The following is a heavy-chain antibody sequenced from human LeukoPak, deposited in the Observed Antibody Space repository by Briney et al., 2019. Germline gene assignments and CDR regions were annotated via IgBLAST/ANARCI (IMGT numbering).Heavy chain of an antibody. V-gene: IGHV3-30*02. CDR2: IRYDGTYK. CDR1: GFTFSDYG. J-gene: IGHJ3*02. D-gene: IGHD6-13*01. Sequence: GGSLRLSCAASGFTFSDYGLHWVRQAPGKGLEWVAFIRYDGTYKYYADSVKGRFTISRDNSKDTLYLQMNSLRAEDTAVYYCARDKAAAGELGAFDIWGQGTMVTVSS. CDR3: ARDKAAAGELGAFDI.